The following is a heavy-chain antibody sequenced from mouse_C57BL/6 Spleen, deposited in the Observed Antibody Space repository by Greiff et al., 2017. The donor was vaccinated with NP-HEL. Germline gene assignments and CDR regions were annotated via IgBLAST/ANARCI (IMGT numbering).Heavy chain of an antibody. CDR2: ISSGSGTI. J-gene: IGHJ2*01. CDR3: AREGRWLSDFDY. D-gene: IGHD1-1*02. V-gene: IGHV5-17*01. Sequence: EVNVVESGAGLVKPGGSLKLSCAASGFTFSDYGMHWVRQAPEKGLEWVAYISSGSGTIYYADTVKGRSTISRDKATNTLFLQMTGLRSEDTAMYCCAREGRWLSDFDYWGQGTTLTVSS. CDR1: GFTFSDYG.